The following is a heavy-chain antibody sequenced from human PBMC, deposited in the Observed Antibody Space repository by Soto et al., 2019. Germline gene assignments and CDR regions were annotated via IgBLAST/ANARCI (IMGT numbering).Heavy chain of an antibody. Sequence: EVQVVESGGGLVNPGGPRRLSCAPPGFTLTTYWMHWVRKVPGEGLVWVSRIDNHGDGTSYADFVKGRFTISRDNAKNTLYLQMNSLRVEDTAIYYCGTVFEKWGQGTMVTVSS. CDR1: GFTLTTYW. CDR3: GTVFEK. J-gene: IGHJ3*02. CDR2: IDNHGDGT. V-gene: IGHV3-74*01.